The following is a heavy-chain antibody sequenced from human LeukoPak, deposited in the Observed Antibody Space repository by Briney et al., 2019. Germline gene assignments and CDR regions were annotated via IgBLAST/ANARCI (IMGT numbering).Heavy chain of an antibody. CDR2: ISYDGSNK. D-gene: IGHD2-2*01. J-gene: IGHJ3*02. Sequence: GRSLRLSCAASGFTFSSYAMHWVRQAPGKGLEWVAVISYDGSNKNYADSVKGRFTISRDNSKNTLYLQMNSLRAEDTAVYYCARDSRCSSTSCPAGAFDIWGKGTMVTVSS. CDR3: ARDSRCSSTSCPAGAFDI. V-gene: IGHV3-30*04. CDR1: GFTFSSYA.